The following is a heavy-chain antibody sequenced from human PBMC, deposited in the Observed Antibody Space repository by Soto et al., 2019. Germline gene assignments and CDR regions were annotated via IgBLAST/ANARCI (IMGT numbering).Heavy chain of an antibody. CDR3: AKEHDYSNYESGAFDI. Sequence: GGSLRLSCAASGFTFSSYGMHWVRQAPGKGLEWVAVISYDGSNKYYADSVKGRFTISRDNSKNTLYLQMNSLRAEDTAVYYCAKEHDYSNYESGAFDIWGQGTMVTVSS. J-gene: IGHJ3*02. V-gene: IGHV3-30*18. D-gene: IGHD4-4*01. CDR1: GFTFSSYG. CDR2: ISYDGSNK.